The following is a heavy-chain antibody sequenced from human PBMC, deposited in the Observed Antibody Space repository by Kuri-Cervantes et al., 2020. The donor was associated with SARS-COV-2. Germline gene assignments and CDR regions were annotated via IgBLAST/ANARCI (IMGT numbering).Heavy chain of an antibody. CDR3: VKDHAAAGTTYFDY. CDR2: ISSSSSYT. J-gene: IGHJ4*02. CDR1: GFTFSDYY. D-gene: IGHD6-13*01. V-gene: IGHV3-11*06. Sequence: GESLKISCAASGFTFSDYYMSWIRQAPGKGLEWVSYISSSSSYTNYADSVKGRFTISRDNSKNTLYLQMSSLRAEDTAVYYCVKDHAAAGTTYFDYWGQGTLVTVSS.